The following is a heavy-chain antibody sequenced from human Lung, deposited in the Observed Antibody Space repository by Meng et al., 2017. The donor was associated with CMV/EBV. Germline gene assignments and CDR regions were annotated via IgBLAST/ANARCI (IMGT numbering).Heavy chain of an antibody. CDR3: ARACSSTSCYPYYYYYYGMDV. D-gene: IGHD2-2*01. CDR1: GYTFTGYY. J-gene: IGHJ6*02. Sequence: ASVXVSXXASGYTFTGYYMHWVRQAPGQGLEWMGWINPNSGGTNYAKKFQGRVTMTRDTSISTAYMELSRLRSDDTAVYYCARACSSTSCYPYYYYYYGMDVWGQGXTVTVSS. CDR2: INPNSGGT. V-gene: IGHV1-2*02.